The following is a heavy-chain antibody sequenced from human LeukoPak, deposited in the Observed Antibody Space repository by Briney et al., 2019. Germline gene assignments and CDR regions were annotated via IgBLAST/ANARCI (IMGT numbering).Heavy chain of an antibody. V-gene: IGHV3-64*01. CDR2: ISSNGDST. CDR1: GFTFSSYA. D-gene: IGHD3-16*02. Sequence: GGSLRLSCAASGFTFSSYAIHWVRQAPGKGPEYVSVISSNGDSTYYANSVKGRFTISRDNSKNTLYLQMGSLRAEDMAVYYCARDHRTYGMDVWGQGTTVTVSS. CDR3: ARDHRTYGMDV. J-gene: IGHJ6*02.